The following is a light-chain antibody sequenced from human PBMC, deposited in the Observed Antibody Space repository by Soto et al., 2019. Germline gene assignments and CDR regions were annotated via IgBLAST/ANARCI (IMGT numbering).Light chain of an antibody. V-gene: IGKV3-15*01. CDR3: QQSYSSPPT. J-gene: IGKJ1*01. Sequence: EIVLTQPPGTLSVSPGARATLSCRASQSVSSDLVWYRQKPGQAPRLLIYGASNRATGVPDRFSGSGSGTVFTLTISSLQPEDFATYYCQQSYSSPPTFGQGTKVDIK. CDR1: QSVSSD. CDR2: GAS.